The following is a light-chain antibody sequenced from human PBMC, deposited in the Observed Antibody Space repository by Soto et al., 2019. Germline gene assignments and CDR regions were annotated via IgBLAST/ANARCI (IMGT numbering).Light chain of an antibody. Sequence: ESVLTQSPGTLSLSPGESATLSCRASQTVGSNYLAWYQQRPGQAPRLLIYAASSRATGIPDRISASGSGTDFTLTSSRLEPEDFAVYYCQQYLTSAQTFGQGTKV. J-gene: IGKJ1*01. CDR1: QTVGSNY. CDR3: QQYLTSAQT. V-gene: IGKV3-20*01. CDR2: AAS.